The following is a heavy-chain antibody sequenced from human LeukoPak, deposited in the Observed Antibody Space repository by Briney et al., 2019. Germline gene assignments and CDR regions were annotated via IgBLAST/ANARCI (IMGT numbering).Heavy chain of an antibody. CDR3: VRSGRDRYSGSYRANYNYYMDV. D-gene: IGHD1-26*01. Sequence: PGGSLRLSCAASGFTFIHYRMNWLRQAPCKGVEWVSYISSSSSNKYYADSVKGRSNISRDNAKNSLYLEVDSLGGWEPAWFLLVRSGRDRYSGSYRANYNYYMDVWGKETTVTVSS. CDR1: GFTFIHYR. V-gene: IGHV3-48*04. J-gene: IGHJ6*03. CDR2: ISSSSSNK.